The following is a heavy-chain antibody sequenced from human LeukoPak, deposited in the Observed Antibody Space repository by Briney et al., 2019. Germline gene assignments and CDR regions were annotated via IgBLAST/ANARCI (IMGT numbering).Heavy chain of an antibody. CDR2: INANSGGT. CDR1: GYTFADYF. V-gene: IGHV1-2*06. Sequence: GASVKVSCKTSGYTFADYFIHWVRQAPGQGLEWMGRINANSGGTEYQQKFQDRVTMTRDTSISTAYVEVNWLISDDTAIYYCARDVSSTPNWEFDYWGQGTLVTVSS. CDR3: ARDVSSTPNWEFDY. D-gene: IGHD1-26*01. J-gene: IGHJ4*02.